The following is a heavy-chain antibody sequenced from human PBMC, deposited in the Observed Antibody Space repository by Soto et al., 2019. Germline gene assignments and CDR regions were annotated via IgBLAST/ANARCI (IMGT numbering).Heavy chain of an antibody. J-gene: IGHJ4*02. CDR1: GFTVSSYA. V-gene: IGHV3-23*01. CDR3: AKEEAVQLERGQYQLLRYFDS. Sequence: PGGSLRLSWAASGFTVSSYAMSWVRQAPGKGLEWVSAISGSGGSTYYADSVKGRFTSSRDNSKNTLYLQMNSLRAEDTAVYYCAKEEAVQLERGQYQLLRYFDSWGQGTLVTVSS. CDR2: ISGSGGST. D-gene: IGHD2-2*01.